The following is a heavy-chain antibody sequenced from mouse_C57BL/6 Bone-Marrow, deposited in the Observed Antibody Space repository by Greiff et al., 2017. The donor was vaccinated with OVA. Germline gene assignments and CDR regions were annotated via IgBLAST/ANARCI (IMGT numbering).Heavy chain of an antibody. V-gene: IGHV1-69*01. D-gene: IGHD2-5*01. CDR3: AREGASNYDY. J-gene: IGHJ2*01. Sequence: QVQLQQPGAELVMPGASVKLSCKASGYTFTSYWMHWVKQRPRQGLEWIGEIDPSDSYTNYNQKFKGKSTLTVDKSSSTAYMQLSSLTSEDSAVYYCAREGASNYDYWGQGTTLTVSS. CDR1: GYTFTSYW. CDR2: IDPSDSYT.